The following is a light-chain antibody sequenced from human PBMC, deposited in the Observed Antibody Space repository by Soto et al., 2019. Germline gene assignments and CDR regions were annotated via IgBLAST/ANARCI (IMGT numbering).Light chain of an antibody. CDR1: QGISND. CDR2: ATS. J-gene: IGKJ3*01. Sequence: DIQMIQSPSSLSASVGDRVTITCRASQGISNDLAWYQQKPGKVPKLLIYATSTLQSGVPTRFSGSGSRTDFTLTISSLQPEDVAIYYCQKYDSAPETFGPVTKVDLK. V-gene: IGKV1-27*01. CDR3: QKYDSAPET.